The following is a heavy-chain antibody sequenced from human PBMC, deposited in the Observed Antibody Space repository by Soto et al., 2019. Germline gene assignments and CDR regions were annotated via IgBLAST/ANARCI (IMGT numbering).Heavy chain of an antibody. D-gene: IGHD3-22*01. V-gene: IGHV4-39*01. J-gene: IGHJ4*02. CDR3: MLGSGWKDFDY. CDR1: GXSIIGSSYY. Sequence: PSETLSLTCTVSGXSIIGSSYYWGWIRQPPGKGLEWIGNIYYSGSTYYNPSLKSRVTISVDTSKNQFSLKLSSVTAADTAVYYCMLGSGWKDFDYWGQGTLVTVSS. CDR2: IYYSGST.